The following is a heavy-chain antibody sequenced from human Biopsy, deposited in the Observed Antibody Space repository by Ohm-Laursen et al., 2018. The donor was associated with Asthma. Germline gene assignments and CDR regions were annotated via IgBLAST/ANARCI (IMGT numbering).Heavy chain of an antibody. CDR1: GFSFSDYY. CDR2: ISSSGSTT. D-gene: IGHD6-25*01. V-gene: IGHV3-11*01. CDR3: ARVFESSEWGPFYQFGLDV. J-gene: IGHJ6*02. Sequence: SLRLSCAASGFSFSDYYMTWMRQAPGKGLEWVSSISSSGSTTYHAESVKGRFTISRDNAQKSLFLQMGSLRAEDTAIYYCARVFESSEWGPFYQFGLDVWGQGTTVAVSS.